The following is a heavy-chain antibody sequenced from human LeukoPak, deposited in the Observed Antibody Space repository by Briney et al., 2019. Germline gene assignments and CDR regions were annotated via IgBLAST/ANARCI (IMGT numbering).Heavy chain of an antibody. J-gene: IGHJ4*02. Sequence: GGALRLSCVASGLPIADFAMHWVRQAPGKGLEWVSLISGDGVSTFYADSVKGRFSISRDNSKNSLSLEMNSLRTEDTAMYYCARESGKFDYWGQGTLVAVSS. CDR1: GLPIADFA. CDR3: ARESGKFDY. V-gene: IGHV3-43*02. CDR2: ISGDGVST.